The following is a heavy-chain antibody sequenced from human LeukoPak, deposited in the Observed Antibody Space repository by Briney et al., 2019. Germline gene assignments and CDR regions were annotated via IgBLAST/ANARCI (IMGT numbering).Heavy chain of an antibody. D-gene: IGHD2-2*01. V-gene: IGHV3-64*01. Sequence: PGGSLRLSCAASGFTFSSYAMYWVRRTPGKGLEYVSVISGNGVSTHYATSVKGRFTISRDNSKNTLYLQMGSLRVEDMAVYYCARDASDIVVVPAAVGPFDLWGQGTLVTVSS. CDR2: ISGNGVST. J-gene: IGHJ4*02. CDR1: GFTFSSYA. CDR3: ARDASDIVVVPAAVGPFDL.